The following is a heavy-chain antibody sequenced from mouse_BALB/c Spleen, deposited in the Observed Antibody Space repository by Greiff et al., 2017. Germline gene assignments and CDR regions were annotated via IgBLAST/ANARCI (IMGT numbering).Heavy chain of an antibody. CDR3: AGYWDDYAMDY. J-gene: IGHJ4*01. CDR1: GYTFSSYW. V-gene: IGHV1-9*01. CDR2: ILPGSGST. D-gene: IGHD4-1*01. Sequence: QVQLQQSGAELMKPGASVKISCKATGYTFSSYWIEWVKQRPGHGLEWIGEILPGSGSTNYNEKFKGKATFTADTSSNTAYMQLSSLTSEDSAVYYCAGYWDDYAMDYWGQGTSVTVSS.